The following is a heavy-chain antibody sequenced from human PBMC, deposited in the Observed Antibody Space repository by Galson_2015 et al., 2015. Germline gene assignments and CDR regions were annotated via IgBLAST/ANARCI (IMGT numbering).Heavy chain of an antibody. CDR2: IYYSGST. Sequence: ETLSLTCTVSGGSISSYYWSWIRQSPGRGLEWIGYIYYSGSTNHNPSLKSRVTISLDTPKNQFPLKLSSVTAADTAVYYCARDIRFQYWGLGTQVTVSS. J-gene: IGHJ4*02. CDR3: ARDIRFQY. V-gene: IGHV4-59*01. CDR1: GGSISSYY.